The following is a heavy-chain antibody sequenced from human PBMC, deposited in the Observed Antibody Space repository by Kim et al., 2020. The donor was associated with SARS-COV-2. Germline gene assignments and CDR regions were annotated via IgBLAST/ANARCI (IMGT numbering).Heavy chain of an antibody. Sequence: GESLKISCKGSGYSFTSYWISWVRQMPGKGLEWMGRIDPSDSYTNYSPSFQGHVTISADKSISTAYLQWSSLKASDTAMYYCARLGAVDIVATIAPADFDYWGQGTLVTVSS. CDR1: GYSFTSYW. D-gene: IGHD5-12*01. CDR3: ARLGAVDIVATIAPADFDY. CDR2: IDPSDSYT. J-gene: IGHJ4*02. V-gene: IGHV5-10-1*01.